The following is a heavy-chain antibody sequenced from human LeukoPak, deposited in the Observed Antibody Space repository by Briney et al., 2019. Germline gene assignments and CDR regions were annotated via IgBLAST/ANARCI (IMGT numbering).Heavy chain of an antibody. J-gene: IGHJ4*02. Sequence: KVSCKASGYTFTSYWIGWVRQMPGKGLEWMGIIYPGDSDTRYSPSFQGQVTISADKSISTAYLQWSSLKASDTAMYYCCGGAAAGTFDYWGQGTLVTVSS. D-gene: IGHD6-13*01. V-gene: IGHV5-51*01. CDR2: IYPGDSDT. CDR3: CGGAAAGTFDY. CDR1: GYTFTSYW.